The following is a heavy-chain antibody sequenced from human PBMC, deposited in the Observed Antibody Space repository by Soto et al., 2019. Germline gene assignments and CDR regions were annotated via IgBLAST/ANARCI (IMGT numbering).Heavy chain of an antibody. CDR2: ISDGDGDT. V-gene: IGHV3-23*01. J-gene: IGHJ4*02. Sequence: EVVLLQSGGDLVQPGGSLRLSCAASGFTFSDYAMTWVRQAPGKGLEWVSDISDGDGDTNYADSVRGRFVISRDNSKNTLFLEMNSLRAEDAAVYYCAKGRTYFDFWGQGSLVTVSS. CDR3: AKGRTYFDF. CDR1: GFTFSDYA.